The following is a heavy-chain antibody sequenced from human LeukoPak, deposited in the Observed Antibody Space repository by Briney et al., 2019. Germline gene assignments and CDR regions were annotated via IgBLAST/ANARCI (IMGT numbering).Heavy chain of an antibody. Sequence: PGGSLRLSCAASGFTFSNYAMHWVRQAPGKGLEWVAVISYDGSNKYYADSVKGRFTISRDNSKNTLYLQMNSLRAEDTAVYYCARDRPSLMVWGVIGYYFDYWGQGTLVTVSS. CDR2: ISYDGSNK. CDR1: GFTFSNYA. D-gene: IGHD3-10*01. J-gene: IGHJ4*02. V-gene: IGHV3-30*04. CDR3: ARDRPSLMVWGVIGYYFDY.